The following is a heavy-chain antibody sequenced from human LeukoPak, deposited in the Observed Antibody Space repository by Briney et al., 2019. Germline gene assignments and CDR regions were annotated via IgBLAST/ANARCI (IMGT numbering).Heavy chain of an antibody. D-gene: IGHD6-19*01. CDR3: VRWGVEAGMDH. CDR1: GFTFSSYW. V-gene: IGHV3-7*01. CDR2: IHPDGSET. J-gene: IGHJ4*02. Sequence: GRSLRLSCAASGFTFSSYWMGWVRQAPGKGLEWVANIHPDGSETSYVDSVKGRFTISRDNAGKSMFLQMNSLGVEETALYFCVRWGVEAGMDHWGQGTLVTVSS.